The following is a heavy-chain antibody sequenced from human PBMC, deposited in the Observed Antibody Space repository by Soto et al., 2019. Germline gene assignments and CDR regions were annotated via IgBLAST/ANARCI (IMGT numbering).Heavy chain of an antibody. Sequence: GASVKVSCKASGYTFTSYAMHWVRQAPGQRLEWMGWINAGNGNTKYSQKFQGRVTITRDTSASTAYMELSSLRSEDTAVYYCARDYYDSSGRALSAFDTWGQGTMVTVSS. CDR2: INAGNGNT. V-gene: IGHV1-3*01. CDR1: GYTFTSYA. D-gene: IGHD3-22*01. J-gene: IGHJ3*02. CDR3: ARDYYDSSGRALSAFDT.